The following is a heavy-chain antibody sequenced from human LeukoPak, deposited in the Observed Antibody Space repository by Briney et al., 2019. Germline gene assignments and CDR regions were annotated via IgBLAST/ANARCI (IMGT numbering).Heavy chain of an antibody. CDR3: AKDIERGFDYTNSLDY. V-gene: IGHV3-33*06. J-gene: IGHJ4*02. Sequence: PGGSLRLSCAASGFTFTSYGMHWVRQAPGKGLEWVAVIWSDGTNKYHADSVKGRFAISRDDSKNMVYLQMNSLRVEGTAVYYCAKDIERGFDYTNSLDYWGQGTLVTVSS. CDR2: IWSDGTNK. CDR1: GFTFTSYG. D-gene: IGHD4-11*01.